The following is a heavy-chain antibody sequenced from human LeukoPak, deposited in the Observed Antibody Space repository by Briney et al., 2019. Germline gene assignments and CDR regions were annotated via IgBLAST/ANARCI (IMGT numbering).Heavy chain of an antibody. CDR1: GGSISSYY. CDR2: IYDSGST. J-gene: IGHJ4*02. Sequence: SETLSLTCTVSGGSISSYYWSWIRQPPGKGLEWIGYIYDSGSTNYNPSLKSRVTISVGTSKNQCSLKLSSVTAADTAVYYCARQSISGSSLSYFDYWGQGTLVNVSS. D-gene: IGHD3-22*01. V-gene: IGHV4-59*01. CDR3: ARQSISGSSLSYFDY.